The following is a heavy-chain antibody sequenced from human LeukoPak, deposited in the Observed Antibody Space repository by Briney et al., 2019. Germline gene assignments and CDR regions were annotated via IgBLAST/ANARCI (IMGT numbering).Heavy chain of an antibody. J-gene: IGHJ3*01. CDR2: IGSTGGDT. Sequence: GGSLRLSCAASGFAFGIYAMSWVRQAPGKGLEWVSCIGSTGGDTYYADPMKGRFTISRDNSKNTLWLQMNRLRAEDTAIFYCAKALIGGTYSAFDVWGQGTMVTVSS. CDR3: AKALIGGTYSAFDV. CDR1: GFAFGIYA. V-gene: IGHV3-23*01. D-gene: IGHD1-26*01.